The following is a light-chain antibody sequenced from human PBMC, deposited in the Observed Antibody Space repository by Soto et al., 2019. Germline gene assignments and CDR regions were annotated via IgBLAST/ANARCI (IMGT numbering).Light chain of an antibody. CDR1: QNINTY. V-gene: IGKV1-39*01. J-gene: IGKJ1*01. CDR3: QQSFSSPRT. Sequence: DIQMTQSPSSLSASIGDRVTITCRASQNINTYLSWYQQKPGKAPRFLIYTASSSQSGVSSRFSVSGSGTDFTLTINSLQPEDFATYYCQQSFSSPRTFGQATKVDIK. CDR2: TAS.